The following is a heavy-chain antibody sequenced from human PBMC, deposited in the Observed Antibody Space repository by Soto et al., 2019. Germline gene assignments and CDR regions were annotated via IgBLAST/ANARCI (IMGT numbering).Heavy chain of an antibody. D-gene: IGHD1-1*01. CDR2: IYATGTT. CDR3: VRDGTKTLRDWFDP. CDR1: GASISGFY. J-gene: IGHJ5*02. V-gene: IGHV4-4*07. Sequence: SETLSLTCTVSGASISGFYWSWIRKSAGKGLEWIGRIYATGTTDYNPSLKSRVMMSVDTSKKQFSLKLRSVTAAVTAVYYCVRDGTKTLRDWFDPWGQGISVTVSS.